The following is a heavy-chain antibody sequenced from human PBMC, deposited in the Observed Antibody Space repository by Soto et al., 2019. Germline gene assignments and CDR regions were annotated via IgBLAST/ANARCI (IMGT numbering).Heavy chain of an antibody. CDR1: GGSISSSSYY. J-gene: IGHJ4*02. Sequence: QLQLQESGPGLVKPSETLSLTCTVSGGSISSSSYYWGWIRQPPGKGLEWIGSIYYSGSTYYNPSLKSRVTISVDTSKNQFSLKLSSVTAADTAVYYCARHAADGDYFPYWGQGTLVTVSS. D-gene: IGHD4-17*01. CDR3: ARHAADGDYFPY. V-gene: IGHV4-39*01. CDR2: IYYSGST.